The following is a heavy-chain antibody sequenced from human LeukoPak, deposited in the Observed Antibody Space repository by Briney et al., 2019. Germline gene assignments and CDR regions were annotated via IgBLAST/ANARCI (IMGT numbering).Heavy chain of an antibody. CDR2: IYYSGSA. D-gene: IGHD1-1*01. Sequence: SQTLSLTCTVSGDSIRTSYWSWIRQPPCETLEWVGYIYYSGSANYNTSLKDRVSMSVDTTKKQLSLRLSSVTAADTAVYYCARERGGQGTGQFDQWGQGILVTVSS. CDR1: GDSIRTSY. V-gene: IGHV4-59*01. CDR3: ARERGGQGTGQFDQ. J-gene: IGHJ4*02.